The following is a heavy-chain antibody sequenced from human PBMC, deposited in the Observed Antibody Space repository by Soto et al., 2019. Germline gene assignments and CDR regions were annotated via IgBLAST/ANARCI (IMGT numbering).Heavy chain of an antibody. V-gene: IGHV1-2*02. CDR1: GYSISAYY. CDR3: GRDDYGIFPY. D-gene: IGHD3-10*01. CDR2: IDPKNGGT. Sequence: ASGKVSCKASGYSISAYYIHWVRQAPGQGLEWMGWIDPKNGGTVSAQKFQGRLTMTRDTSISTVYMDLSGLTSDDTALYYCGRDDYGIFPYWGQGSLVTVSS. J-gene: IGHJ4*02.